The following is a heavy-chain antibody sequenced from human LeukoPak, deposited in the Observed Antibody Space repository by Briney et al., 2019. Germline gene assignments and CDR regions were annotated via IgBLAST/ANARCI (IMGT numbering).Heavy chain of an antibody. D-gene: IGHD2-2*01. CDR1: GFTFSSYA. V-gene: IGHV3-30-3*01. Sequence: GGSLRLSCAASGFTFSSYAMHWVRKAPGKGLEWVAVISYDGSNKYYADSVKGRFTISRDNSKNTLYLQMNSLRAEDTAVYYCARAGTYCSSTSCSTFDYWGQGTLVTVSS. J-gene: IGHJ4*02. CDR2: ISYDGSNK. CDR3: ARAGTYCSSTSCSTFDY.